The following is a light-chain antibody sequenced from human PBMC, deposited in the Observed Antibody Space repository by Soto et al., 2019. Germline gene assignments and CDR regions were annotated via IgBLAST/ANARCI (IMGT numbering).Light chain of an antibody. Sequence: ELTQSPPVSVAPGQTAKITCGAVNIATKSVHWSQQKPGQAPVLVVYDDTDRPSGIPERFSASKSGATATLTITRVEAGDEADYYCQVWDGSRDQVVFGGGTKVTVL. CDR2: DDT. V-gene: IGLV3-21*02. CDR3: QVWDGSRDQVV. CDR1: NIATKS. J-gene: IGLJ3*02.